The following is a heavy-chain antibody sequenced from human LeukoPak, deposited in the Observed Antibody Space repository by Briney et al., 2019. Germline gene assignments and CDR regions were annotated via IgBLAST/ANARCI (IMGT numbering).Heavy chain of an antibody. CDR3: AREKDSIVSTARMDV. Sequence: PSETLSLTCSVSGGSISSSTYYGGWIRQPPGKGLEWIGSIYYSGDTYYNPSLKSRVTISIDTSKNQFSLKVRSVTAADTAVYYCAREKDSIVSTARMDVWGRGTTVTVSS. CDR1: GGSISSSTYY. CDR2: IYYSGDT. V-gene: IGHV4-39*02. D-gene: IGHD5/OR15-5a*01. J-gene: IGHJ6*03.